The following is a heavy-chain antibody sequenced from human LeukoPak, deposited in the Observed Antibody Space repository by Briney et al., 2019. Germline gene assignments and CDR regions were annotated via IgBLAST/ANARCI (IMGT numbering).Heavy chain of an antibody. CDR1: GFTFDDYA. CDR2: ISYSGST. V-gene: IGHV4-59*01. J-gene: IGHJ4*02. D-gene: IGHD1-14*01. CDR3: AKDLTYGNFDY. Sequence: GSLRLSCAASGFTFDDYAMHWIRQPPGKGLEWIGYISYSGSTNYNPSLRSRVTISVDTSKNQFSLKLSSVTAADTAVYYCAKDLTYGNFDYWGQGTLVTVSS.